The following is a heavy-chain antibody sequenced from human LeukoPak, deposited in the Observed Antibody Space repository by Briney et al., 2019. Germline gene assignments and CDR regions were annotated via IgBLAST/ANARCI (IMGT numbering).Heavy chain of an antibody. D-gene: IGHD3-22*01. J-gene: IGHJ4*02. Sequence: ASVKVSCKASGYTFTSYAMHWVRQAPGQRLEWMGWINAGNGNTKYSQKFQGRVTITRDTSASTAYMELSNLRSEDTAVYYCARDKYYYDSSGYYPDYWGQGTLVTVSS. CDR2: INAGNGNT. V-gene: IGHV1-3*01. CDR3: ARDKYYYDSSGYYPDY. CDR1: GYTFTSYA.